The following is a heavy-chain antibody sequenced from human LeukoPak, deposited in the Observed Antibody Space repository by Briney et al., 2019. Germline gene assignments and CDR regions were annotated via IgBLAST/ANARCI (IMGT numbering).Heavy chain of an antibody. V-gene: IGHV5-10-1*01. CDR2: TDPSDSYT. CDR3: ATSSTPIVVGDY. J-gene: IGHJ4*02. CDR1: GYTFTSYW. D-gene: IGHD2-15*01. Sequence: GESLKISCPGSGYTFTSYWISWVGQMPGKGLEWMGRTDPSDSYTNYSPAFQGHVTISADKSISTAYLQWSSLQASDTAMYYCATSSTPIVVGDYWGQGTLVTVSS.